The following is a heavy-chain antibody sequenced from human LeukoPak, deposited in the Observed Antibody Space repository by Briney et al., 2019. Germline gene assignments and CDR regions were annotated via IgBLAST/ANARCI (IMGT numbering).Heavy chain of an antibody. Sequence: PGGSLRLSCAASGFTFSSYSLNWVRQAPGKGLEWVSYISSSSSTIYYADSVKGRLTISRDNAKNSLYLQMNSLRAEDTAVYYCASGPGYYDFWSGYYTSENYYMDVWGKGTTVTVSS. CDR2: ISSSSSTI. CDR1: GFTFSSYS. D-gene: IGHD3-3*01. J-gene: IGHJ6*03. V-gene: IGHV3-48*01. CDR3: ASGPGYYDFWSGYYTSENYYMDV.